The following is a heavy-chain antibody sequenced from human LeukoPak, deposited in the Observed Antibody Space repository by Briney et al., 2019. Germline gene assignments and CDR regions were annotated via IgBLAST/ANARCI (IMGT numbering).Heavy chain of an antibody. CDR3: ARDSSITIFGEDYYGMDV. CDR1: GGSISSGGYY. D-gene: IGHD3-3*01. CDR2: IYYSGST. J-gene: IGHJ6*02. V-gene: IGHV4-31*03. Sequence: SETLSLTCTVSGGSISSGGYYWRWIRQHPGKGLEWIGYIYYSGSTYYNPSLKSRVTISVDTSKNQFSLKLSSVTAAVTAVYYCARDSSITIFGEDYYGMDVWGQGTTVTVSS.